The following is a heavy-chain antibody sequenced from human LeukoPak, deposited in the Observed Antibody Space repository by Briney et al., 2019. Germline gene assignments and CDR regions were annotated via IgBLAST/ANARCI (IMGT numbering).Heavy chain of an antibody. CDR3: ARANPGYSSSWLYDY. J-gene: IGHJ4*02. Sequence: SQTLSLTCTVSGGSISSGGYYWSWIRQHPGKGLEWIGYIYYSGSTYYNPSLKSRVTISVDTSKNQFSLKLSSVTAADTAVYYCARANPGYSSSWLYDYWGQGTLVTVSS. CDR1: GGSISSGGYY. CDR2: IYYSGST. D-gene: IGHD6-13*01. V-gene: IGHV4-31*03.